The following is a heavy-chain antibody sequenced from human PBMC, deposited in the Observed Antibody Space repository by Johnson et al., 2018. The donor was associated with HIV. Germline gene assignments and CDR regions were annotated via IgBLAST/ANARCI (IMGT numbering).Heavy chain of an antibody. Sequence: VQLVESGGGLVQPGGSLRLSCAASGFTFSSYDMHWVRQAPGKGLEWVSVLFSGGTTYYADSVRGRFTISRDNSKNTLFIQMNSLRAEDTAVFYCARACRDGYTCDVYDVWGQGTMVTVSS. J-gene: IGHJ3*01. CDR3: ARACRDGYTCDVYDV. CDR2: LFSGGTT. D-gene: IGHD5-24*01. V-gene: IGHV3-66*01. CDR1: GFTFSSYD.